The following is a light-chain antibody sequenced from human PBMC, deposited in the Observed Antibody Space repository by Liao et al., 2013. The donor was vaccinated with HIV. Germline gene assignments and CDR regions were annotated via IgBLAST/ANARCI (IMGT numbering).Light chain of an antibody. CDR2: YDR. CDR3: QVWDSTSDQTV. CDR1: FIGSKS. Sequence: SYMLAQPPSLSVAPGGTATITCGGQFIGSKSVNWYRHKPGQAPVMVIFYDRDRPSGIPDRFSGSNSGNTAALTISRAEAGDEAAYYCQVWDSTSDQTVFGGGTNLTVL. J-gene: IGLJ2*01. V-gene: IGLV3-21*01.